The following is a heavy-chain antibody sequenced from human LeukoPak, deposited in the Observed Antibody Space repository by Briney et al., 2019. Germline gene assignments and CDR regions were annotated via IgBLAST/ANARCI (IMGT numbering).Heavy chain of an antibody. D-gene: IGHD2-21*02. Sequence: ASVKVSCKASGYTFTSYYMHWVRQAPGQGLEWMGIINPSGGSTSYAQKFQGRVTMTRDTSTSTVYMELSSLRSEDTAVYYCARDLPRRCGGDCHDYWGQGTLVTVSS. CDR3: ARDLPRRCGGDCHDY. V-gene: IGHV1-46*01. CDR2: INPSGGST. J-gene: IGHJ4*02. CDR1: GYTFTSYY.